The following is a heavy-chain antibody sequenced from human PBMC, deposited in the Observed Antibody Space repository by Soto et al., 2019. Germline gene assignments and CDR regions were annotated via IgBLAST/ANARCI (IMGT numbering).Heavy chain of an antibody. CDR2: IIPIFVTA. CDR1: GGTFSSYA. J-gene: IGHJ6*02. CDR3: ARELGELRFLEWFPQPGYYYYYGMDV. Sequence: VKVSCKASGGTFSSYAISWVRQAPGQGLEWIGGIIPIFVTANYAQKLQGRVTMTTDTSTSTAYMELRSLRSDDTAVYYCARELGELRFLEWFPQPGYYYYYGMDVWGQGTTVTVSS. V-gene: IGHV1-69*05. D-gene: IGHD3-3*01.